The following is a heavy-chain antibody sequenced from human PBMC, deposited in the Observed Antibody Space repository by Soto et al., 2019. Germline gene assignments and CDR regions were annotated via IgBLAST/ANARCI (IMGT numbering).Heavy chain of an antibody. D-gene: IGHD5-12*01. CDR3: ASCRDGYNALGAFDI. J-gene: IGHJ3*02. V-gene: IGHV3-21*01. CDR2: ISSSSSYI. CDR1: GFTFSSYS. Sequence: GGSLRLSCAASGFTFSSYSMNWVRQAPGKGLEWVSSISSSSSYIYYADSVKGRFTISRDNAKNSLYLQMNSLRAEDTAVYYWASCRDGYNALGAFDIWGQGTMVTVSS.